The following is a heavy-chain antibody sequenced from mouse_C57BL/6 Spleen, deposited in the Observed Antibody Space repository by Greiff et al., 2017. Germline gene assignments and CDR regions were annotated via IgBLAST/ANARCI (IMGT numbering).Heavy chain of an antibody. CDR3: ARASYGNCMDY. CDR1: GFTFSDFY. D-gene: IGHD2-10*01. CDR2: SRNKANDYTT. Sequence: EVKLMESGGGLVQSGRSLRLSCATSGFTFSDFYMEWVRQAPGKGLEWIAASRNKANDYTTEYSASVKGRFIVSRDTSQSILYLQMNALRAEDTAIYYCARASYGNCMDYWGQGTSVTVSS. J-gene: IGHJ4*01. V-gene: IGHV7-1*01.